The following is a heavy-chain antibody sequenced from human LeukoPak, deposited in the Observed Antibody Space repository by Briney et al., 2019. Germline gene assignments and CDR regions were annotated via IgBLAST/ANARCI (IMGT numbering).Heavy chain of an antibody. CDR1: GYTFTGYY. V-gene: IGHV1-2*02. CDR2: INPNSGGT. CDR3: ARESIEDYYDSSGYQYNWFDP. Sequence: ASVKVSCKASGYTFTGYYMHWVRQAPGQGLEWMGWINPNSGGTNYAQKFQGRVTMTRDTSISTAYMELSRLRSDDTAVYYCARESIEDYYDSSGYQYNWFDPWGQGTLVTVSS. D-gene: IGHD3-22*01. J-gene: IGHJ5*02.